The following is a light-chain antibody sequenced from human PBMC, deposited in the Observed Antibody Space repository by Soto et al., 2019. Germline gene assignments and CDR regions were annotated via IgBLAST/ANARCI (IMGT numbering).Light chain of an antibody. V-gene: IGKV1-5*01. CDR3: QQYNSYTWT. Sequence: DIQMTQSPSTLSASVGDRVTITCRASQSVSDWLAWYQQKPGKAPKLLIYDASSLESAVPSRFSGSGSGTEFILTISSLQPDDFATYYCQQYNSYTWTFGQGTKVEIK. CDR2: DAS. J-gene: IGKJ1*01. CDR1: QSVSDW.